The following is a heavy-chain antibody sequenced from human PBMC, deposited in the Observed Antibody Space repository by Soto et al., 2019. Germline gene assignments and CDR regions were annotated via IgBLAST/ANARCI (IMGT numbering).Heavy chain of an antibody. Sequence: GGSLRLSCAASGFTFSNYGMHWVRQAPGKGLEWVTFISYDGSNEYYADSVKGRFTVSRDNSKNTLFLQMSSLRAEDTAVYYCAKEDFEANYGLDVWGQGTTVTVSS. CDR3: AKEDFEANYGLDV. CDR1: GFTFSNYG. J-gene: IGHJ6*02. CDR2: ISYDGSNE. V-gene: IGHV3-30*18.